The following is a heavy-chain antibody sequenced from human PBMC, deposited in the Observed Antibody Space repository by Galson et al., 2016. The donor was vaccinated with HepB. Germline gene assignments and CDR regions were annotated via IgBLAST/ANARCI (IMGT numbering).Heavy chain of an antibody. CDR2: IYFSGST. J-gene: IGHJ3*02. V-gene: IGHV4-39*01. CDR1: GGSISSSSYY. D-gene: IGHD2-21*01. Sequence: SETLSLTCTVSGGSISSSSYYWGWIRQPPGKGLEWTGNIYFSGSTYYIPSLKSRLTISIDTSKNQFSLKLSSVTAADTAVYYCARLPKPVEVVHDAFDIWGQGAMVTVSS. CDR3: ARLPKPVEVVHDAFDI.